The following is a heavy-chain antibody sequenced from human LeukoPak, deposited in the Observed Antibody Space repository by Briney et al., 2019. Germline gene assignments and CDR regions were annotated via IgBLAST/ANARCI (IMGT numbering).Heavy chain of an antibody. J-gene: IGHJ4*02. Sequence: SETLSLTCTVSNYSISSGYYWGWIRQPPGKGLEWIGSMYHGGSAYYNPSLKSRVTMSLDTSKNQFSLKLSSVTAADTAVYYCARDGAGYCSTTTCRAGVDYWGQGTLVTVSS. D-gene: IGHD2-2*01. CDR1: NYSISSGYY. CDR2: MYHGGSA. V-gene: IGHV4-38-2*02. CDR3: ARDGAGYCSTTTCRAGVDY.